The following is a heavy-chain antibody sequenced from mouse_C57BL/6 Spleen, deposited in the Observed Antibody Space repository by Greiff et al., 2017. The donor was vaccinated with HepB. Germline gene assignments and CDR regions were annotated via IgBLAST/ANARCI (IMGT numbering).Heavy chain of an antibody. CDR2: IYPSDSET. CDR1: GYTFTSYW. CDR3: ARRLGRGYFDY. Sequence: QVQLKQPGAELVRPGSSVKLSCKASGYTFTSYWMDWVKQRPGQGLEWIGNIYPSDSETHYNQKFKDKATLTVDKSSSTAYMQLSSLTSEDSAVYYCARRLGRGYFDYWGQGTTLTVSS. D-gene: IGHD4-1*01. V-gene: IGHV1-61*01. J-gene: IGHJ2*01.